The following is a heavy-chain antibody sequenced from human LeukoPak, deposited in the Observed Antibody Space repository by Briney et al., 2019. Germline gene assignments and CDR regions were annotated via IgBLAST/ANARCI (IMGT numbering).Heavy chain of an antibody. D-gene: IGHD3-22*01. J-gene: IGHJ1*01. Sequence: GGSLRLSRAASGFTFSRYWMHWVRQAPGKGLVWVSRINGDGSTTSYADSAKGGFTISRDNAKNTLYLQMNSLRAEDTAVYYCATGNYYDSRGYYTFGHWGQGTLVTVSS. CDR1: GFTFSRYW. CDR3: ATGNYYDSRGYYTFGH. V-gene: IGHV3-74*01. CDR2: INGDGSTT.